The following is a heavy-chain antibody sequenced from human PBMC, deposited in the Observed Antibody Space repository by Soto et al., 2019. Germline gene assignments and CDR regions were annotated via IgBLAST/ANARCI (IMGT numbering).Heavy chain of an antibody. CDR2: IKDGGTT. CDR1: GGSFTGYY. J-gene: IGHJ4*02. Sequence: QVQLQQWGAGLLKPSETLSLTCAVHGGSFTGYYWSWVRQPPGKGLEWMWEIKDGGTTNYSPSLRSRVTISADTSKKQFSRKVTSVTAADTAVYYCARGQGGVVATHWDQGTLVTVSS. D-gene: IGHD2-2*01. V-gene: IGHV4-34*01. CDR3: ARGQGGVVATH.